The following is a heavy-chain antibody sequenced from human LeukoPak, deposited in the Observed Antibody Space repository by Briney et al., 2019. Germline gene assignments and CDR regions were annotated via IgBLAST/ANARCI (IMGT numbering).Heavy chain of an antibody. CDR2: IWYDGSNK. CDR3: ARGRGVRGYDIVVVVAAQYVFDY. V-gene: IGHV3-33*01. J-gene: IGHJ4*02. CDR1: GYTFSSYG. D-gene: IGHD2-15*01. Sequence: SGGSLRLSCAASGYTFSSYGMHWVRQAPGKGLEWVAVIWYDGSNKYYADSVKGRFTLSRDNYKNTLYLQMNSLRAEDTAVYYCARGRGVRGYDIVVVVAAQYVFDYWGQGTLVTVSS.